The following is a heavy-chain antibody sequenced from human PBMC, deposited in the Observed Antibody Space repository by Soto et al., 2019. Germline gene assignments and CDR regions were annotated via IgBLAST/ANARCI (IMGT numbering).Heavy chain of an antibody. V-gene: IGHV1-69*13. Sequence: SVKVSCKASGGTFSSYAISWVRQAPGQGLEWMGGIIPIFGTASYAQKFQGRVTITADESTSTAYMELSSLRSEDTAVYYCASGGGCSSTSCPNWFDPWGQGTLVTVSS. CDR1: GGTFSSYA. J-gene: IGHJ5*02. D-gene: IGHD2-2*01. CDR2: IIPIFGTA. CDR3: ASGGGCSSTSCPNWFDP.